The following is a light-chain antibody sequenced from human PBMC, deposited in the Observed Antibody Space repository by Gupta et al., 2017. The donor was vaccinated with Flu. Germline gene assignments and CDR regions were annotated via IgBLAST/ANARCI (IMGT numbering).Light chain of an antibody. CDR1: HSIKSW. V-gene: IGKV1-5*03. CDR3: QQYYSYPWR. Sequence: PATQCASIECKVTMTCRDSHSIKSWLAWYQQKPGKAPKLLIYKASSGESGVPARFSGSGSGTEFTLTISSLQADDLAVYYCQQYYSYPWRFGQGTKVEIK. CDR2: KAS. J-gene: IGKJ1*01.